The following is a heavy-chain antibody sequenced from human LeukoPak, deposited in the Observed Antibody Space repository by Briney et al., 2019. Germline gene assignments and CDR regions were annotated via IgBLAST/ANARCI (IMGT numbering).Heavy chain of an antibody. V-gene: IGHV3-23*01. J-gene: IGHJ4*02. Sequence: GGSLRLSCAASGFTFSTYAMNWVRQAPGKGLEWVSAISGIGVLTYYADSVNGRFTTSRDNSKHTMCLQMSSLRAEHTTVYYCAKVVRRDSYYDFWGQGTLVTVS. CDR1: GFTFSTYA. D-gene: IGHD3-10*01. CDR3: AKVVRRDSYYDF. CDR2: ISGIGVLT.